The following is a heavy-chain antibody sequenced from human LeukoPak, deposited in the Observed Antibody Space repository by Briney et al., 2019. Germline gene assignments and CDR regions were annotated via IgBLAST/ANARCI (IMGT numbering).Heavy chain of an antibody. V-gene: IGHV3-7*01. CDR1: GFTLSSYW. CDR2: IKQDGSEK. Sequence: GESLRLSCAASGFTLSSYWMSWVRQAPGKGLEWVANIKQDGSEKYYVDSVKGRFTISRDNAKNSLYLQMNSLRAEDTAVYYCARDTRGIAAAGNYYGMDVWGQGTTVTVSS. J-gene: IGHJ6*02. D-gene: IGHD6-13*01. CDR3: ARDTRGIAAAGNYYGMDV.